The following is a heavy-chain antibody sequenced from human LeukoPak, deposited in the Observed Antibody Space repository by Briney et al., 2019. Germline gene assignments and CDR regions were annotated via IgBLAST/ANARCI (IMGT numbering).Heavy chain of an antibody. J-gene: IGHJ4*02. CDR3: ARAKYSSGWYYFDY. CDR2: IWYDGSNK. CDR1: GFTFSSYA. D-gene: IGHD6-19*01. Sequence: PGGSLRLSCAASGFTFSSYAMHWVRQAPGKGLDWVALIWYDGSNKYYADSVTGRFTISRDNSKNTVYLQMNSLRAEDTAVYYCARAKYSSGWYYFDYWGQGTLVTVSS. V-gene: IGHV3-33*01.